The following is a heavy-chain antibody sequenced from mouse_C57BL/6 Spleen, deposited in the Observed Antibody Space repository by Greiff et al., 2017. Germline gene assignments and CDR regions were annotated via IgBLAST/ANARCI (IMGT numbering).Heavy chain of an antibody. CDR3: AREDYYDYDEGFAY. CDR1: GYTFTSYW. J-gene: IGHJ3*01. Sequence: VQLQQPGAELVRPGSSVKLSCKASGYTFTSYWMHWVKQRPIQGLEWIGNIDPSDSETHYNQKFKDKATLTVDKSSSTAYMQLSSLTSEDSAVYYCAREDYYDYDEGFAYWGQGTLVTVSA. CDR2: IDPSDSET. D-gene: IGHD2-4*01. V-gene: IGHV1-52*01.